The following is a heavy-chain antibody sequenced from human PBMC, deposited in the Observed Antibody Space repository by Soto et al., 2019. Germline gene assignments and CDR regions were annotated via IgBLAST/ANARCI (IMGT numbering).Heavy chain of an antibody. V-gene: IGHV4-59*08. D-gene: IGHD6-13*01. CDR1: GGSISSYY. Sequence: ETLSLTCTVSGGSISSYYWSWIRQPPGKGLEWIGYIYYSGSTNYNPSLKSRVTISVDTSKNQFSLKLSSVTAADTAVYYCARHSSTNWFDTWGQGSLVAVS. CDR3: ARHSSTNWFDT. CDR2: IYYSGST. J-gene: IGHJ5*02.